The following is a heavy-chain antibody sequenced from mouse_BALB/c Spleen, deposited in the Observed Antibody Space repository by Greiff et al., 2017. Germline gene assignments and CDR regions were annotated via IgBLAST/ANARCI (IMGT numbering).Heavy chain of an antibody. CDR1: GYTFTSYV. D-gene: IGHD1-1*01. J-gene: IGHJ2*01. Sequence: EVKLMESGPELVKPGASVKMSCKASGYTFTSYVMHWVKQKPGQGLEWIGYINPYNDGTKYNEKFKGKATLTSDKSSSTAYMELSSLTSEDSAVYYCARGTVVEGDFDYWGQGTTLTVSS. CDR2: INPYNDGT. V-gene: IGHV1-14*01. CDR3: ARGTVVEGDFDY.